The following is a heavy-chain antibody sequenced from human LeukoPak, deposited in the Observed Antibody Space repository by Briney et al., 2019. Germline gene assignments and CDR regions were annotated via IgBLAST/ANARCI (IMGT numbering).Heavy chain of an antibody. CDR1: GGTFSSYA. CDR3: ATQGRGYSSSWWYAFDI. D-gene: IGHD6-13*01. J-gene: IGHJ3*02. Sequence: SLKVSCKASGGTFSSYAISWVRQAPGQGLEWMGGIIPIFGTANYAQKFQGRVTITADESTSTAYMELSSLRSEDTAVYYCATQGRGYSSSWWYAFDIWGQGTMVTVSS. CDR2: IIPIFGTA. V-gene: IGHV1-69*13.